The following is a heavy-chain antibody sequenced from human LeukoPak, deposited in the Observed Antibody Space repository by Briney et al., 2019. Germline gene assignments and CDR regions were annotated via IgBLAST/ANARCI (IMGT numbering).Heavy chain of an antibody. V-gene: IGHV3-7*01. CDR2: IKQDGSEK. CDR3: AREGGEWELLRTFDY. D-gene: IGHD1-26*01. J-gene: IGHJ4*02. Sequence: GGSLRLSCAASGFTFSSYWMTWVRQAPGKGLEWVANIKQDGSEKYYVDSMKGRFTISRDNAKNSLYLQINSLRAEDTAVYYCAREGGEWELLRTFDYWGQGTLVTVSS. CDR1: GFTFSSYW.